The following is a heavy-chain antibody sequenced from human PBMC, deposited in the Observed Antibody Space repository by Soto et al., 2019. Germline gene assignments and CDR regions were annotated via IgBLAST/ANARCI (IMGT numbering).Heavy chain of an antibody. CDR3: AKEALARRAFDI. CDR1: GFTFDDYA. V-gene: IGHV3-9*01. D-gene: IGHD6-13*01. Sequence: SLRLSCAASGFTFDDYAMHWVRQAPGKGLEWVSGISWNSGSIGYADSVKGRFTISRDNAKNSLYLQMNSLRAEDTALYYCAKEALARRAFDIWGQGTMVTVSS. CDR2: ISWNSGSI. J-gene: IGHJ3*02.